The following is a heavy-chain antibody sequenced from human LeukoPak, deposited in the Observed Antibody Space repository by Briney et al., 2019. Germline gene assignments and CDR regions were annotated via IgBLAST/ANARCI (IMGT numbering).Heavy chain of an antibody. CDR3: ARGAQYGLGSYYNVVGGIDP. CDR1: GGSISSGSYY. J-gene: IGHJ5*02. CDR2: IYTSGST. Sequence: SETLSLTCTVSGGSISSGSYYWSWIRQPAGKGLEWIGRIYTSGSTNYNPSLKSRVTISVDTSKNQFSLKLSSVTAADTAVYYCARGAQYGLGSYYNVVGGIDPWGQGTLVTVSS. D-gene: IGHD3-10*01. V-gene: IGHV4-61*02.